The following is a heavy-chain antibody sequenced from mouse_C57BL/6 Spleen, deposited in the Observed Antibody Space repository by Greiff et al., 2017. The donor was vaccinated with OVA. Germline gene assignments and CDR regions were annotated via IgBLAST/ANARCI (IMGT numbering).Heavy chain of an antibody. CDR2: IYPGSGNT. D-gene: IGHD1-1*01. CDR1: GYTFTDYY. V-gene: IGHV1-76*01. Sequence: QVQLQQSGAELVRPGASVKLSCKASGYTFTDYYINWVKQRPGQGLEWIARIYPGSGNTYYNEKFKGKATLTAEKSSSTAYMQLSSLTSEDSAVYFCARSDYGSIYAMDYWGQGTSVTVSS. J-gene: IGHJ4*01. CDR3: ARSDYGSIYAMDY.